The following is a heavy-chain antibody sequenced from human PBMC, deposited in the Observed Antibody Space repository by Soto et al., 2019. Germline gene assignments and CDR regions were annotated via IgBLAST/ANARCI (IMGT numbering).Heavy chain of an antibody. CDR3: ARAEATIDY. CDR2: ISYDGSNK. CDR1: GFTFSSYA. V-gene: IGHV3-30-3*01. Sequence: QVQLVESGGDVVQPGRSLRLSCAASGFTFSSYAMHWVRQAPGKGLEWVAVISYDGSNKYYADSVKGRFTISRDNSKNTLYLQMNSLRAEDTAVYYCARAEATIDYWGQGTLVTVSS. J-gene: IGHJ4*02.